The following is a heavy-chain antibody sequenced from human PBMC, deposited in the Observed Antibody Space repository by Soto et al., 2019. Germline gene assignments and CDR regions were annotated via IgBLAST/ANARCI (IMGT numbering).Heavy chain of an antibody. Sequence: SETLSLTCAVSGFFISSGNYWGWIRKPPGKGLEWIGSIFHGGNTYYNPSLKSRVTISVDMSKNQFSLKLNSVTAADTTVYYCARARWYDAFDVWGQGTVVTVSS. V-gene: IGHV4-38-2*01. CDR2: IFHGGNT. CDR1: GFFISSGNY. J-gene: IGHJ3*01. CDR3: ARARWYDAFDV. D-gene: IGHD2-15*01.